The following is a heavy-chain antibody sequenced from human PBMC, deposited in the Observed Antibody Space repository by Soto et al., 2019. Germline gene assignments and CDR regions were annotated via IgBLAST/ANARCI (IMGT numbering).Heavy chain of an antibody. Sequence: QVQLVQSGPEVKKPGSSVRISCRSGGDTFSSYTVSWVRQTPGQGLEWMGRIIPVLGVTNYSRKFKGRMTITADKSKTTAHMEMSSLKSEDTARYYCERRRGCGVDCDDQYYYGMDVWGQGTSVIVSS. CDR3: ERRRGCGVDCDDQYYYGMDV. D-gene: IGHD2-21*02. J-gene: IGHJ6*02. CDR1: GDTFSSYT. V-gene: IGHV1-69*02. CDR2: IIPVLGVT.